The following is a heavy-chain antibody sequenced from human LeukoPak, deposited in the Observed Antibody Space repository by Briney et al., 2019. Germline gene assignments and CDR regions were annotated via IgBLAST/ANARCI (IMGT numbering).Heavy chain of an antibody. Sequence: GGPLRLSCAASGFTLSSYGMHWVRQAPGKGLEWVAVISYDGSNKYYADSVKGRFAISRDNSKNTLYLQMNSLRAEDTAVYYCAKGYNWNSGWFDPWGQGTLVTVSS. D-gene: IGHD1-7*01. V-gene: IGHV3-30*18. J-gene: IGHJ5*02. CDR1: GFTLSSYG. CDR2: ISYDGSNK. CDR3: AKGYNWNSGWFDP.